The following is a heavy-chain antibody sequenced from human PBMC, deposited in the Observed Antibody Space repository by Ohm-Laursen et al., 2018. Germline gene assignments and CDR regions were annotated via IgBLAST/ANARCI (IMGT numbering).Heavy chain of an antibody. J-gene: IGHJ6*02. CDR1: GGSFSGYY. CDR2: TNHSGST. Sequence: SDTLSLTCAVYGGSFSGYYWSWIRQPPGKGLEWIGETNHSGSTNYNPSLKSRVTISLDTSKTQFSLKLSSVTAADTAMYYCARDYTINSGVGAMDVWGQGTTVTVSS. V-gene: IGHV4-34*01. CDR3: ARDYTINSGVGAMDV. D-gene: IGHD4-17*01.